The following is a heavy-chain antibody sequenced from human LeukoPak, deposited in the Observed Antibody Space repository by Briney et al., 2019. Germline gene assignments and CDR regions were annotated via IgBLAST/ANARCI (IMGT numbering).Heavy chain of an antibody. V-gene: IGHV3-9*01. D-gene: IGHD5-24*01. CDR3: AKGRDGYNSVLDY. J-gene: IGHJ4*02. CDR1: GFTFDDYA. Sequence: PGRSLRLSCAASGFTFDDYAMHWVRQAPGKGLEWVSGISWNSGSIGYADSVKGRFTISRDNAKNSLYLQMNSLRAEDTALYYCAKGRDGYNSVLDYWGQGTLVTVSS. CDR2: ISWNSGSI.